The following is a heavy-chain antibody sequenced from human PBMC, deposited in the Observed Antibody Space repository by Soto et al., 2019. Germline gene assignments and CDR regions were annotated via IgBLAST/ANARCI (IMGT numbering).Heavy chain of an antibody. CDR1: GYTFTGYY. CDR3: AITAAGDYFDY. J-gene: IGHJ4*02. V-gene: IGHV1-2*02. D-gene: IGHD5-18*01. Sequence: ASVKVSCKASGYTFTGYYMHWVRQAPGQGLEWMGWINPNSSGTNFAQNFRGRVTMTRDTSISTAYMELSRLRSDDTAVYYCAITAAGDYFDYWGQGTLVTVSS. CDR2: INPNSSGT.